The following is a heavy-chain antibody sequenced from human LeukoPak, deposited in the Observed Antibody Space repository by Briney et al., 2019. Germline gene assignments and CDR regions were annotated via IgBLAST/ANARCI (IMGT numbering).Heavy chain of an antibody. Sequence: GGSLSLSCTASGFAFSCYAMSCVPQDPRKGLEWVSAISGSGGSTYYADSVKGRFTISRDNSKNTLYLQMNSLRAEDTAVYYCAKSWSGSWYYYFDYWGQGTLVTVSS. CDR1: GFAFSCYA. CDR2: ISGSGGST. V-gene: IGHV3-23*01. J-gene: IGHJ4*02. D-gene: IGHD2-15*01. CDR3: AKSWSGSWYYYFDY.